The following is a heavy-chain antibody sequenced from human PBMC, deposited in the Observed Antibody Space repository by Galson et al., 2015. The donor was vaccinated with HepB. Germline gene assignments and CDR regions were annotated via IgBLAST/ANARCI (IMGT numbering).Heavy chain of an antibody. Sequence: SLRLSCAASGFTFSDYSVSWVRLAPGKGLEWISYISSDSTTMYYADSVKGRFTISRDSAENSLYLQMNSLRVEDSAVYYCARCPFRNYYGSGTYFDFWGQGTQVAVSS. CDR1: GFTFSDYS. J-gene: IGHJ4*02. CDR3: ARCPFRNYYGSGTYFDF. D-gene: IGHD3-10*01. CDR2: ISSDSTTM. V-gene: IGHV3-48*04.